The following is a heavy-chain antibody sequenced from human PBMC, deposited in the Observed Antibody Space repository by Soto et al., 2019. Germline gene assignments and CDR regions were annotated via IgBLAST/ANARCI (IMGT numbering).Heavy chain of an antibody. CDR1: GGSLSNYG. J-gene: IGHJ6*02. V-gene: IGHV1-69*12. CDR3: ARGDATKIVVTAYYAMDV. D-gene: IGHD3-22*01. CDR2: IIPVFGTP. Sequence: QVQLVQSGAEVKKPGSSVKVSCKASGGSLSNYGISWVRQAPGQGLEWMGAIIPVFGTPNYAQKFQDRVTITADESTTTVCMEVRSLTAEGTAVYYCARGDATKIVVTAYYAMDVWGQGTTVTVSS.